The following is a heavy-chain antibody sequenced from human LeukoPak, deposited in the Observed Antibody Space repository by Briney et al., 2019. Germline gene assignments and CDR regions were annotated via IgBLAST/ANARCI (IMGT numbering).Heavy chain of an antibody. Sequence: SETLSLTCAVYGGSSSGYYWSWIRQPPAKGLEWIGEINHSGSTNYNPSLKSRVTISVDTSKNQFSLKLSSVTAADTAVYYCARGRKLLSYYYYYMDVWGKGPTVTVSS. CDR2: INHSGST. D-gene: IGHD1-7*01. J-gene: IGHJ6*03. V-gene: IGHV4-34*01. CDR3: ARGRKLLSYYYYYMDV. CDR1: GGSSSGYY.